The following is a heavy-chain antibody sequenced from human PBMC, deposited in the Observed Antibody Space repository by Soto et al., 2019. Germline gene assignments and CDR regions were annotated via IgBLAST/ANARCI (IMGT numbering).Heavy chain of an antibody. D-gene: IGHD4-17*01. CDR2: IYYSGST. CDR3: ARVYAVTHYDY. CDR1: GGSISSYY. J-gene: IGHJ4*02. V-gene: IGHV4-59*01. Sequence: QVQLQESGPGLVKPSETLSLTCTVSGGSISSYYWSWIRQHPGKGLEWIGYIYYSGSTNYNPSLKSRVTISVDTSKNQFSLKLSSVTAADTAVYYCARVYAVTHYDYWGQGTLVTVSS.